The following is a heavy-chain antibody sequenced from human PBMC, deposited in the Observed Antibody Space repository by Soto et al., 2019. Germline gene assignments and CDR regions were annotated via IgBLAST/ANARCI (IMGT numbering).Heavy chain of an antibody. CDR2: IDWDDDK. D-gene: IGHD4-17*01. Sequence: SGPTLVNPTQTLTLTCTFSGFSLSTSGMCVSWIRQPPGKALEWLARIDWDDDKYYSTSLKTRLTISKDTSKNQVVLTMTNMDPVDTATYYCARMATWTGDYVLRYYYYMDVWGKGTTVTVSS. J-gene: IGHJ6*03. CDR1: GFSLSTSGMC. V-gene: IGHV2-70*11. CDR3: ARMATWTGDYVLRYYYYMDV.